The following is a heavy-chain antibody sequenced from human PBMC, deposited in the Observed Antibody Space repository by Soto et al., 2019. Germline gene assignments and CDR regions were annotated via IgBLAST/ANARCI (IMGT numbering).Heavy chain of an antibody. D-gene: IGHD6-13*01. J-gene: IGHJ4*02. Sequence: HPGGSLRLSCAASGFTVSSYYMSWVHQAPGKGLEWVSVIYSAGSADFADSVKGRFTISRDNSKNTLYLQMSSLRAEDTAVYYCARVPSSSYHYFDYWGQGTLVTDSS. CDR1: GFTVSSYY. CDR2: IYSAGSA. CDR3: ARVPSSSYHYFDY. V-gene: IGHV3-66*01.